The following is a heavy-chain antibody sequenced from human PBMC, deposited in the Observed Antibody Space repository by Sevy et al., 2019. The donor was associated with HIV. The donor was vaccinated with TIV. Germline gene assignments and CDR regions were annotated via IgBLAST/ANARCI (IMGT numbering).Heavy chain of an antibody. CDR2: IKQDGSDK. CDR3: ARSWDYWGQMGY. J-gene: IGHJ4*02. V-gene: IGHV3-7*03. D-gene: IGHD7-27*01. CDR1: AFTFNNYW. Sequence: GGSLRLSCAASAFTFNNYWMTWVRQAPGKGLEWVANIKQDGSDKYYMESVKGRFNISRDNTKNSLYLQLNSLRAEDTAVYYCARSWDYWGQMGYWGQRTLVTVSS.